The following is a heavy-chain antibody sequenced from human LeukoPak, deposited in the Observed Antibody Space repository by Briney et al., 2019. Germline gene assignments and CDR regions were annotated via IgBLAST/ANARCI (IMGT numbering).Heavy chain of an antibody. CDR3: ARDYRGRSGVAVSGLSH. Sequence: GGSLRLSCAASGFTFSNYAMTWVRQAPGKGLEWVSAISGSGGSTYYADSVKGRFTISRDNSKNTLYLQMNSLRAEDTAVYYCARDYRGRSGVAVSGLSHWGQGILVTVSS. D-gene: IGHD6-19*01. V-gene: IGHV3-23*01. J-gene: IGHJ4*02. CDR1: GFTFSNYA. CDR2: ISGSGGST.